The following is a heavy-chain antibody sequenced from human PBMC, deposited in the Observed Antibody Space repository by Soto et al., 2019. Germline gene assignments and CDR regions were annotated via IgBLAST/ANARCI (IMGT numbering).Heavy chain of an antibody. J-gene: IGHJ4*02. V-gene: IGHV4-31*03. CDR3: ARDLGSTQWFFAY. Sequence: SETLSLTCTVSGDSFSSDSYYWSWIRQLPGKGLEWIGSRSYSGDTHYNPSLTSRVTMSVDTSEKHFSLRLSSVTAADTAVYYCARDLGSTQWFFAYWGQGTLGTVSS. CDR1: GDSFSSDSYY. D-gene: IGHD3-22*01. CDR2: RSYSGDT.